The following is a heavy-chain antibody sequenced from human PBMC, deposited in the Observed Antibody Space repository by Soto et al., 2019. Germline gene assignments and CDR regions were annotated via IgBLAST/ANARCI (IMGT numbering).Heavy chain of an antibody. V-gene: IGHV1-8*01. CDR3: SRGGLSSSWYADAFDI. D-gene: IGHD6-13*01. CDR1: GYTFTSYD. CDR2: MNPNSGNT. Sequence: QVQLVQSGAEVKKPGASVKVSCKASGYTFTSYDINWVRQATGQGLEWMGWMNPNSGNTGYAQKVQGRVTMTRNTSISTAYMELSSLRSEDTAVYYCSRGGLSSSWYADAFDIWGQGTMVTVSS. J-gene: IGHJ3*02.